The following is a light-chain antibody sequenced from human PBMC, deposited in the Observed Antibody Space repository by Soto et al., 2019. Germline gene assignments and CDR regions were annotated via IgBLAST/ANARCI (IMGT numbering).Light chain of an antibody. Sequence: EIVLTQSPGTLSLSPGERATLSCRASQSISSSYLAWYQQKPGQAPRLLIYGASSRATGIPERFRGGGSGTDFTLTISRLEPEDFAVYYCQQDGSSPLFTFGPGTKVDIK. CDR3: QQDGSSPLFT. CDR2: GAS. CDR1: QSISSSY. J-gene: IGKJ3*01. V-gene: IGKV3-20*01.